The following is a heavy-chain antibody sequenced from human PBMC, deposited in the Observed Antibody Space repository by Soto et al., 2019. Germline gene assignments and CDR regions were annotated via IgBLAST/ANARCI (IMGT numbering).Heavy chain of an antibody. V-gene: IGHV4-31*02. CDR1: GYSGSSVDFY. CDR2: IDPTGGD. CDR3: ATGQVAGRQADAAYLEY. D-gene: IGHD6-19*01. J-gene: IGHJ4*02. Sequence: TLSLTCIFSGYSGSSVDFYWSWSRQHTGKGLEWLGFIDPTGGDHYNQSLKSQLNILIDTSNNQCSLGLNSVTAADTAVYYCATGQVAGRQADAAYLEYLGLGLLVNVSS.